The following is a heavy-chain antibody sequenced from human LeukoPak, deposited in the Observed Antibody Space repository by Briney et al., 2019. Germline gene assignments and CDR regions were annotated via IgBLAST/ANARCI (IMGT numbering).Heavy chain of an antibody. V-gene: IGHV4-59*01. D-gene: IGHD6-6*01. CDR1: GGSISPYY. CDR2: IFYSGST. CDR3: ARDPSSSSEPYYFDY. Sequence: PSETLSLTCAVSGGSISPYYWSWIRQPPGRGLEWIGYIFYSGSTNYNPSLKSRVTISVDTSKNQFSLKLNSVTAADTAVYYCARDPSSSSEPYYFDYWGQGTLVTVSS. J-gene: IGHJ4*02.